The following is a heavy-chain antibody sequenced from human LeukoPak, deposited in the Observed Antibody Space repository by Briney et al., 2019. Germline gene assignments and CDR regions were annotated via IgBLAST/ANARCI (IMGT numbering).Heavy chain of an antibody. CDR1: GFTFSSYG. CDR2: ISYDGSNK. V-gene: IGHV3-30*03. D-gene: IGHD5-24*01. J-gene: IGHJ4*02. Sequence: GGSLRLSCAASGFTFSSYGMHWVRQAPGKGLEWVAVISYDGSNKYYADSVKGRFTISRDNSKNTLYLQMNSLRVEDTAVYYCTREPVEMATLFSFDYWGQGTLVTVSS. CDR3: TREPVEMATLFSFDY.